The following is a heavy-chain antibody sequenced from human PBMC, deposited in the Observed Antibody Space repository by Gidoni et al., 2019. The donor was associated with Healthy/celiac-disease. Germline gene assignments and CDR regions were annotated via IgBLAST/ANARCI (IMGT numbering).Heavy chain of an antibody. V-gene: IGHV3-30-3*01. CDR1: GFTFSSYA. Sequence: QVQLVESGGGVVQHGRSLRLSCAASGFTFSSYAMHWVRQAPGKGLEWVAVISYDGSNKSYAYSVTGRFTISRDNSKNTLYLQMNSLRAEDTAVYYCARDGEDSPPYSPGGYWGQGTLVTVSS. J-gene: IGHJ4*02. D-gene: IGHD2-21*01. CDR2: ISYDGSNK. CDR3: ARDGEDSPPYSPGGY.